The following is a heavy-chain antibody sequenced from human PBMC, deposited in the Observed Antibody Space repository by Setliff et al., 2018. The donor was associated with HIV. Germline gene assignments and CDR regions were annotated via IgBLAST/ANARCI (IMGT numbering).Heavy chain of an antibody. V-gene: IGHV4-59*01. CDR3: XXXQAWQLGRRGGYYYYMDX. Sequence: KASATLSLTCTVSGGSISGYYWSWVRQPPEKRLELIGSIHYSGSSDYNPSLKSRITISVDMSRNQFSLVLSSVTAADTAVYYXXXXQAWQLGRRGGYYYYMDXXXKGTTVTXSS. D-gene: IGHD1-1*01. CDR2: IHYSGSS. J-gene: IGHJ6*03. CDR1: GGSISGYY.